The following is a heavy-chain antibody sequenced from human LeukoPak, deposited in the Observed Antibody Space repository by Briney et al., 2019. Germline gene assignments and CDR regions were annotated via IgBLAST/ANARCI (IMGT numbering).Heavy chain of an antibody. CDR2: ISGSGGST. Sequence: PGGSLRLSCAASGFTFSSYAMSWVRQAPGKGLEWVSAISGSGGSTYYADSVKGRFTISRDNSKNTLYLQMNSLRAEDTAVYYCAKDQWGHIAAAGSWPLWGQGTLVTVSS. J-gene: IGHJ4*02. D-gene: IGHD6-13*01. V-gene: IGHV3-23*01. CDR3: AKDQWGHIAAAGSWPL. CDR1: GFTFSSYA.